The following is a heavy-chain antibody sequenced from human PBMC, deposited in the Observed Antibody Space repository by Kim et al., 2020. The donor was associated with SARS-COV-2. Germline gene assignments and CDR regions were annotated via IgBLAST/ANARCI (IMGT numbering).Heavy chain of an antibody. V-gene: IGHV3-7*01. CDR1: GLIFSNYW. CDR3: AAAGLDY. Sequence: GGSLRLSCRASGLIFSNYWVSWARQAPGKGLEWVANIKQDGSEQFYVDSVKGRFTISRDTAKNSLYLQMNSLRAEDTAVYYCAAAGLDYWGQGTLVAVSS. D-gene: IGHD6-13*01. CDR2: IKQDGSEQ. J-gene: IGHJ4*02.